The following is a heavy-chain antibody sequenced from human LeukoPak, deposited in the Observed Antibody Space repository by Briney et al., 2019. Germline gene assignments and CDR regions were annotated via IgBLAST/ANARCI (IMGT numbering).Heavy chain of an antibody. J-gene: IGHJ4*02. CDR3: ARDQEAVAGHGSDY. CDR2: IYYSGST. Sequence: SETLSLTCTVSGGSISSYYWSWIRQPPGKELEWIGYIYYSGSTNYNPSLKSRVTISVDTSKSQFSLKMTSMTAADTAVYYCARDQEAVAGHGSDYWGQGTLVTVSS. D-gene: IGHD6-19*01. V-gene: IGHV4-59*01. CDR1: GGSISSYY.